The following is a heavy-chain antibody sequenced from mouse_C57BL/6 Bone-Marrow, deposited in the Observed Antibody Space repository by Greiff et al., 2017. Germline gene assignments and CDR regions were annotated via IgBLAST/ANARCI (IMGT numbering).Heavy chain of an antibody. Sequence: VQLQQSGPELVKPGASVKISCKASGYTFTDYYINWVKQRPGQGLEWIGWIFPGSGSTYYNEKFKGKATLTVDKSSSTAYMLLSSLTSEDSAVYFCAREDYYGSSYRFAYWRQGTLVTVSA. V-gene: IGHV1-75*01. CDR1: GYTFTDYY. CDR2: IFPGSGST. D-gene: IGHD1-1*01. CDR3: AREDYYGSSYRFAY. J-gene: IGHJ3*01.